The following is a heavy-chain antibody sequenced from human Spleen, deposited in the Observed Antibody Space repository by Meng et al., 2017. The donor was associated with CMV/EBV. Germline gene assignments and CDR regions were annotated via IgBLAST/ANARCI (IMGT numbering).Heavy chain of an antibody. V-gene: IGHV1-2*02. J-gene: IGHJ4*02. CDR1: GYDFTVYY. CDR3: ARSTYSNYFYFDY. Sequence: CKASGYDFTVYYIHWLRQAPGQGLEWMGWINPNTGGTNFAQKFQDRVTMTRDTSISTAYMELSWLRSDDTAIYYCARSTYSNYFYFDYWGQGALVTVSS. CDR2: INPNTGGT. D-gene: IGHD4-11*01.